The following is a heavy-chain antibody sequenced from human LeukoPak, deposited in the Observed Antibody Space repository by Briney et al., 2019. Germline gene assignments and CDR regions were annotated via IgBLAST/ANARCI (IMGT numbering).Heavy chain of an antibody. Sequence: PGGSLRLSCAASGFTFSSYTMSWVRQAPGKGLEWVAVISYDGSNKYYADSVKGRFTISRDNSKNTLYLQMNSLRAEDTAVYYCAPGGDYTFFDYWGQGTLVTVSS. D-gene: IGHD4-17*01. V-gene: IGHV3-30*03. CDR1: GFTFSSYT. CDR3: APGGDYTFFDY. J-gene: IGHJ4*02. CDR2: ISYDGSNK.